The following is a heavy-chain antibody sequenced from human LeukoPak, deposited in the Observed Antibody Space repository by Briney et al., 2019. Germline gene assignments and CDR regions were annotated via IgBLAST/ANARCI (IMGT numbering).Heavy chain of an antibody. CDR1: GGSISSYY. CDR2: IYYSGST. CDR3: ARAPGGYYYYYMDV. D-gene: IGHD3-16*01. Sequence: SETLSLTCTVSGGSISSYYWSWIRQPPGKGLEWIGYIYYSGSTNYNPSLKSRVTISVDTSKNQFSLKLSSVTAADTAVYYCARAPGGYYYYYMDVWGKGTTVTISS. J-gene: IGHJ6*03. V-gene: IGHV4-59*01.